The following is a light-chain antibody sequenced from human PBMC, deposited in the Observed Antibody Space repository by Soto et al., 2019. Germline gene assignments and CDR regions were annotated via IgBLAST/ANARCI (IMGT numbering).Light chain of an antibody. CDR2: TVS. J-gene: IGKJ1*01. V-gene: IGKV3-20*01. CDR1: QTISSNF. Sequence: EIVLTQSPGTLSLSPGDTATLSCRASQTISSNFLAWYQQKPGQAPRLLIYTVSTRATGVPDRFSGSGSGTDFTLTITSLETDDFAVYYCQQCGSSPLTFGQGTKVEIK. CDR3: QQCGSSPLT.